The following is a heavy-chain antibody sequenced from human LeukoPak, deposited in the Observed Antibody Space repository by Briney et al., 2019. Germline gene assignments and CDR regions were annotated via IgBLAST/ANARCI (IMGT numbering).Heavy chain of an antibody. CDR1: GGSISSSSYY. J-gene: IGHJ4*02. CDR3: ARRYYDYIWGSYKAPPEFDY. D-gene: IGHD3-16*01. V-gene: IGHV4-39*01. Sequence: SETLSLTCTVSGGSISSSSYYWGWIRQPPGKGLEWIGSIYYSGSTYYNPSLKSRVTISVDTSKNQFSLKLSSVTAADTAVYYCARRYYDYIWGSYKAPPEFDYWGQGTLVTVSS. CDR2: IYYSGST.